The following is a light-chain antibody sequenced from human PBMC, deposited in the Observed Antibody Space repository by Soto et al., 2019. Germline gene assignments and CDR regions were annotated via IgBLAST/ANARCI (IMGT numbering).Light chain of an antibody. Sequence: QSALTQPASVAGSPGQSITISCTGTNSAVGSHNFVSWYQQYPGKAPKLLIYEASKRPSGLSNRFSGPKSGNTASLTISGLQAEDEADYYCCSLTNGGTWGFGGGTK. J-gene: IGLJ3*02. V-gene: IGLV2-14*02. CDR2: EAS. CDR1: NSAVGSHNF. CDR3: CSLTNGGTWG.